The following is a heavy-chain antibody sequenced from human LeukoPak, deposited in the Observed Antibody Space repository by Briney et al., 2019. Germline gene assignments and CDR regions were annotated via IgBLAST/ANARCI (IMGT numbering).Heavy chain of an antibody. CDR2: IIPILVIA. D-gene: IGHD2-2*01. CDR3: ATPVVPAAPTAFDI. V-gene: IGHV1-69*04. J-gene: IGHJ3*02. Sequence: ASVKVSCKTSGDTFSSYAISWVRQAPGQGLEWMERIIPILVIANYAQKFQGRVTITADKSTSTAYMELSSLRSEDTAVYYCATPVVPAAPTAFDIWGQGTMVTVSS. CDR1: GDTFSSYA.